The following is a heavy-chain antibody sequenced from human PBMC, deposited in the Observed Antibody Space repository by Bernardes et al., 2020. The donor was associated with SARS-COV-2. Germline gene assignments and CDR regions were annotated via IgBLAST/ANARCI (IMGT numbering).Heavy chain of an antibody. D-gene: IGHD1-20*01. CDR3: AKEATIFITLYYFDS. V-gene: IGHV3-23*01. J-gene: IGHJ4*02. CDR1: GFSFNSHA. CDR2: ISASGARS. Sequence: GGSLRLSCSASGFSFNSHAMTWVRQAPGRGLEWVSTISASGARSDYADSVKGRFTISRDKSTNTLHLQMNRLTDEDTAVYYCAKEATIFITLYYFDSWGRGTPVTVSS.